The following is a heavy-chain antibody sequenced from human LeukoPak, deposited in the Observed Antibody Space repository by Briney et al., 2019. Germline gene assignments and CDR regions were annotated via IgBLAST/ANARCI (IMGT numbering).Heavy chain of an antibody. Sequence: PSETLSLTCTVSGGSISSYYWSWIRQPPGKGLEWIGYIYYSGSTNYNPSLKSRVTISVDTSKNQFSLKLSSVTAADTAVYYCARVDGGFWSGYYNQNWLDPWGQGTLVTVSS. CDR2: IYYSGST. CDR3: ARVDGGFWSGYYNQNWLDP. D-gene: IGHD3-3*01. V-gene: IGHV4-59*01. CDR1: GGSISSYY. J-gene: IGHJ5*02.